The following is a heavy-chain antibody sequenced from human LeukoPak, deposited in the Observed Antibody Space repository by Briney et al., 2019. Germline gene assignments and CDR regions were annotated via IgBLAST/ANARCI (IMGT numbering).Heavy chain of an antibody. CDR3: ARVGYYYDSSGYYGAFDI. CDR1: GYTFTSYY. V-gene: IGHV1-46*03. Sequence: ASVKVSCKASGYTFTSYYMHWVREAPGQGLEWMGIINPSGGSTSYAQKFQGRVTMTRDMSTGTVYMELSSLRSEDTAVYYCARVGYYYDSSGYYGAFDIWGQGTMVTVSS. CDR2: INPSGGST. J-gene: IGHJ3*02. D-gene: IGHD3-22*01.